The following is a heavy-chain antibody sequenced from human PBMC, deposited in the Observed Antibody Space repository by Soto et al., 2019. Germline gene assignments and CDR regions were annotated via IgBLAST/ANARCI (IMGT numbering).Heavy chain of an antibody. J-gene: IGHJ4*02. CDR2: IYYSGST. CDR3: ARYYYDDSVFFDS. Sequence: QVQLQESGPGRVKPSETLSLTCTVSGGSVSSGSYYWSWIRQPPGKGLEWIGYIYYSGSTDYNPATKRRVTMSVDTSKILFSLKLSSVTAADTAVYYCARYYYDDSVFFDSWGQGTLVTVSS. D-gene: IGHD3-22*01. V-gene: IGHV4-61*01. CDR1: GGSVSSGSYY.